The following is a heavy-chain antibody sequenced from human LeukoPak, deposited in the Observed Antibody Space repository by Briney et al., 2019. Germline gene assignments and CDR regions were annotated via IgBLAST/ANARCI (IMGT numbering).Heavy chain of an antibody. Sequence: ASVKVSCKASGYIFTGYYMHWVRQAPGQGLEWMGWINPNSGDTNYAQKFQGRVTLTRDTSISTVYMELTTLTSDDTALYYCAVAPGDYWGQGTLVSVSA. CDR2: INPNSGDT. D-gene: IGHD2-21*01. V-gene: IGHV1-2*02. CDR1: GYIFTGYY. CDR3: AVAPGDY. J-gene: IGHJ4*02.